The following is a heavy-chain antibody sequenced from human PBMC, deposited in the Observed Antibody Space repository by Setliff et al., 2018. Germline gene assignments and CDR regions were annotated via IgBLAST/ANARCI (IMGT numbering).Heavy chain of an antibody. CDR3: AREQWLDPPGYYYMDV. D-gene: IGHD6-19*01. J-gene: IGHJ6*03. V-gene: IGHV4-38-2*02. CDR2: IYHGGTT. Sequence: SETLSLTCDVSGYSISSGYYWGWVRQPPGKGLEWIGSIYHGGTTYYNPSLKSRVTISVDTSENQIFLKLSSVTAADTAVYYCAREQWLDPPGYYYMDVWAKGTTVTVSS. CDR1: GYSISSGYY.